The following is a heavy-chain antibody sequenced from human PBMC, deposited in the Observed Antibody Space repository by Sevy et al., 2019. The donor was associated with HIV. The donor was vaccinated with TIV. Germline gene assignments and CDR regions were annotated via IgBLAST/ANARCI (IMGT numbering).Heavy chain of an antibody. Sequence: GGSLRLSCAASGFTFLSYALSWVHLAPGKGLEWVSALSPSGGSTYYADSVKGRFTISRDNSKNTVDLQMNSLRAEDTAAYYCAKVGLDGFDPWGQGTLVTVSS. J-gene: IGHJ5*02. CDR3: AKVGLDGFDP. D-gene: IGHD1-1*01. CDR1: GFTFLSYA. V-gene: IGHV3-23*01. CDR2: LSPSGGST.